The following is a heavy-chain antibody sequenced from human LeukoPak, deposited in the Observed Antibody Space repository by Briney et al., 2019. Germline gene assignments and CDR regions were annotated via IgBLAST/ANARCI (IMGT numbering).Heavy chain of an antibody. CDR1: GGSISSYY. J-gene: IGHJ1*01. V-gene: IGHV4-59*01. CDR2: IYYSGST. D-gene: IGHD3-10*01. Sequence: PSETLSLTCTVSGGSISSYYWSWIRQPPGKGLEWIGYIYYSGSTNYNPSLKSRVTISVDTSKNQFSLKLSSMTAADTAVYYCARGTQSEYFQHWGQGTLVTVSS. CDR3: ARGTQSEYFQH.